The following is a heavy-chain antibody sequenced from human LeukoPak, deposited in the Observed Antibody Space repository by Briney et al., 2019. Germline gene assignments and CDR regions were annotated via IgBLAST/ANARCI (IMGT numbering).Heavy chain of an antibody. CDR2: INEDGSEK. V-gene: IGHV3-7*01. Sequence: GGSLRLSCALSGFTFRTQWMDWVRQAPGRGLEWVANINEDGSEKYYVDSVKGRFTIFRDNTKNSLYLQMNSLRAEDTAVYYCSRALEVWGKGTTVTVSS. CDR1: GFTFRTQW. CDR3: SRALEV. J-gene: IGHJ6*04.